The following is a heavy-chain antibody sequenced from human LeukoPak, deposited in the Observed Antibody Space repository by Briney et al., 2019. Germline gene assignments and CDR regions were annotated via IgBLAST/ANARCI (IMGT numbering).Heavy chain of an antibody. Sequence: PGGSLRLSCAASGFTFRTYTMSWVRQAPGKGLEWVSSISPSNSYIYYADSVKGRFTISRDNAKNSLFLQMNSLRAEDTALYYCVSPTIREDAFDIWGQGTMVTVSS. CDR1: GFTFRTYT. CDR3: VSPTIREDAFDI. J-gene: IGHJ3*02. CDR2: ISPSNSYI. V-gene: IGHV3-21*01. D-gene: IGHD1-26*01.